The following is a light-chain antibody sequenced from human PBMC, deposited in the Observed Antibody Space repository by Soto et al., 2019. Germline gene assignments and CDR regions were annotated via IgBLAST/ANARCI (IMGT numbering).Light chain of an antibody. V-gene: IGKV1-39*01. CDR2: GAS. Sequence: DIQMTQAPSTLSASVGYRVTITCRASQSISRGLAWYQQKPGKAPKFLIDGASTLQSGVPSRFSGSGSGTDYTLTISSLQPEDFATYYCQQSYRTPTFGQGTRLEIK. CDR3: QQSYRTPT. CDR1: QSISRG. J-gene: IGKJ5*01.